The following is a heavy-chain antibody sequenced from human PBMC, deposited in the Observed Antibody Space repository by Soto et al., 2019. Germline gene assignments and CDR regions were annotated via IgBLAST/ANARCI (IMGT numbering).Heavy chain of an antibody. J-gene: IGHJ4*02. V-gene: IGHV1-46*01. CDR2: IIPSGGST. D-gene: IGHD3-10*01. Sequence: GASVKVSCKASGYSFTSHFLHWVRQAPGQGLEWMGVIIPSGGSTNSARKFQGRLTMTSDTSTSTVYMELTSLGSEDTAVYYCARAASSASGSYLGGGAFDYWGQGTPVTVSS. CDR3: ARAASSASGSYLGGGAFDY. CDR1: GYSFTSHF.